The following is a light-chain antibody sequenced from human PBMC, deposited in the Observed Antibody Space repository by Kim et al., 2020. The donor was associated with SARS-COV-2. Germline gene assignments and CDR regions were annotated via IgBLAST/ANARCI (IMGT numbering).Light chain of an antibody. V-gene: IGKV1-39*01. Sequence: ASVGDRVTITCRASHNINKYLNWYQQKPGKAPKFLIYGVSSLQSGVPSRFSGSESGTDFTLTIISLQPEDSATYFCQQTYSSPWTFGPGTKVDIK. CDR3: QQTYSSPWT. J-gene: IGKJ1*01. CDR2: GVS. CDR1: HNINKY.